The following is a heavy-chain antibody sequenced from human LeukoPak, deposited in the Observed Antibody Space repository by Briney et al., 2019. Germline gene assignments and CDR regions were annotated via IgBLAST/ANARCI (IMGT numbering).Heavy chain of an antibody. CDR2: IRYDGSSK. Sequence: GGSLRLSCAASGFTFDYYGMHWVRQAPGKGLEWVAFIRYDGSSKYYAESVKGRFTIPRDNAKNSLYLQMNSLRAEDTAVYYCVLSEWELLLGYWGQGTLVTVSS. CDR3: VLSEWELLLGY. J-gene: IGHJ4*02. D-gene: IGHD1-26*01. CDR1: GFTFDYYG. V-gene: IGHV3-30*02.